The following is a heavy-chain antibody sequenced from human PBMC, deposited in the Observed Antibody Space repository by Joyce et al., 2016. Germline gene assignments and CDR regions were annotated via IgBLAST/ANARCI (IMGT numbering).Heavy chain of an antibody. V-gene: IGHV1-3*05. CDR1: GYSFTNYA. J-gene: IGHJ4*02. Sequence: QVLLVQSGPAQKEPGASMTLSCKTSGYSFTNYALNWVRQAPGQGLEWMGRINALSGVTMFSQKFSDRVSITTDTSTSTLYIEMRGLASADTATYYCTRSLPHGDGDKRATDIWGQGTLVTVSS. CDR3: TRSLPHGDGDKRATDI. CDR2: INALSGVT. D-gene: IGHD7-27*01.